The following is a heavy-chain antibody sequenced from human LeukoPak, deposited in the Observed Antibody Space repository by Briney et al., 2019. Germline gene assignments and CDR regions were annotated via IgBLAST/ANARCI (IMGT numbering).Heavy chain of an antibody. V-gene: IGHV3-21*01. D-gene: IGHD3-22*01. J-gene: IGHJ5*02. CDR1: GFTFSSYS. Sequence: GGSLRLSCAASGFTFSSYSMNWVRQAPGKGLEWVSSISSSSGYIYYADSVKGRFTISRDNAKNSLYLQMNSLRAEDTAVYYCASHDAYYYDSSGYTRANWFDPWGQGTLVTVSS. CDR3: ASHDAYYYDSSGYTRANWFDP. CDR2: ISSSSGYI.